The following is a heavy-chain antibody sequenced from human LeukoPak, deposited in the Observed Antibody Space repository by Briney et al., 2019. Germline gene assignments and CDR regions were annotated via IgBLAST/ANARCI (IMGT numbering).Heavy chain of an antibody. V-gene: IGHV4-4*07. CDR2: IYSRGT. CDR1: GGSISSYY. J-gene: IGHJ5*02. D-gene: IGHD3-10*01. Sequence: SETLSLTCTVSGGSISSYYLRWIRQPAGKGLEWIGRIYSRGTTYNPSLKARVTMSADTSRNHVSLTLNSVTAADTAVYYWARDSGTTGEVKFDPWGQGTLVTVSS. CDR3: ARDSGTTGEVKFDP.